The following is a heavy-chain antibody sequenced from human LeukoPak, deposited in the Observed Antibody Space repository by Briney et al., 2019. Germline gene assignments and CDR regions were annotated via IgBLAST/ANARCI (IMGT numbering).Heavy chain of an antibody. J-gene: IGHJ6*03. D-gene: IGHD3-10*01. CDR1: GYTFTMYY. Sequence: ASVKVSCKASGYTFTMYYIHWVRQAPGQGLEWMGMINPSDGATTYAQRFQGRVTMTRDMSTTTVYMDLRSLRSEDTAVYFCAREQRGGLRANWGVLFASYYTYYYMDVWGRGTTVTVSS. V-gene: IGHV1-46*01. CDR3: AREQRGGLRANWGVLFASYYTYYYMDV. CDR2: INPSDGAT.